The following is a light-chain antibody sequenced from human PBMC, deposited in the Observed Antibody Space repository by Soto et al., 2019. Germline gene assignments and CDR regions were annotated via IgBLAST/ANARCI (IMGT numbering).Light chain of an antibody. CDR3: SSYTSSSSDYV. V-gene: IGLV2-14*01. CDR1: SSDVGGYYY. Sequence: QSALTQPASVSGSPGQSIAISCTGTSSDVGGYYYVSWYQQHPGTAPKLLIYEVSNRPSGVPNRFSGSKSGNSASLAIAGLQAEDEAEYYCSSYTSSSSDYVFGTGTKLTVL. CDR2: EVS. J-gene: IGLJ1*01.